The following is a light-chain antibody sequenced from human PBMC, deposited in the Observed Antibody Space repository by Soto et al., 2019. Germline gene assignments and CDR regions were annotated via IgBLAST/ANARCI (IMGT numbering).Light chain of an antibody. CDR1: QGISDS. CDR3: QKYNSAPLS. Sequence: DVQMTPFPSSLSASVGDRVTITCRASQGISDSLAWYQQRPGKVPKLLIYAASTLQSGVPSRFSGSGSGTDFTLIISSLQPDDVATYYCQKYNSAPLSFGGGTKVEIK. V-gene: IGKV1-27*01. J-gene: IGKJ4*01. CDR2: AAS.